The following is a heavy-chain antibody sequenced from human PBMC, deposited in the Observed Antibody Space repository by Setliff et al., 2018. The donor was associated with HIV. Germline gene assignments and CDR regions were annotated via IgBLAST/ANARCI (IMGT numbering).Heavy chain of an antibody. D-gene: IGHD6-19*01. V-gene: IGHV4-61*09. CDR2: INTSGST. Sequence: SETLSLTCTVSHDSISRDYYWAWIRQPAGKGLEWIGHINTSGSTNYNPSLKSRVTISVDTSKNQFSLKLSSVTAEDTAVYYCAREVTSVAGTRPPFDPWGQGTLVTVSS. CDR1: HDSISRDYY. CDR3: AREVTSVAGTRPPFDP. J-gene: IGHJ5*02.